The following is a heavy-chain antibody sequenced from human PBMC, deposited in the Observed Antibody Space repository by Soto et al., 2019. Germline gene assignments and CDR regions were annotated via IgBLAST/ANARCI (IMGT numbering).Heavy chain of an antibody. CDR1: GGSISRSTQY. V-gene: IGHV4-39*01. D-gene: IGHD2-15*01. Sequence: PSETLSLTCTVSGGSISRSTQYWGWIRQPPGKGLEWIGSIYHSGSTYYNPSLKGRVSISVDTSKNQFSLKLTSVIVADTSIYYCATVGWYFALWGRGTRVTVSS. CDR2: IYHSGST. J-gene: IGHJ2*01. CDR3: ATVGWYFAL.